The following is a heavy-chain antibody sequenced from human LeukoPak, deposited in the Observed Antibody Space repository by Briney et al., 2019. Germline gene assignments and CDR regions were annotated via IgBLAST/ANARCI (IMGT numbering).Heavy chain of an antibody. CDR1: GGSISSYY. V-gene: IGHV4-59*08. J-gene: IGHJ4*02. CDR2: IYYSGST. D-gene: IGHD2-15*01. Sequence: SETLSLTCTVSGGSISSYYWSWIRQPPGKGLEWIGYIYYSGSTNYNPSLKSRVTISVDTSKNQFSLKLSSVTAADTAVYYCAGHPRSGGSDYWGQGTLVTVSS. CDR3: AGHPRSGGSDY.